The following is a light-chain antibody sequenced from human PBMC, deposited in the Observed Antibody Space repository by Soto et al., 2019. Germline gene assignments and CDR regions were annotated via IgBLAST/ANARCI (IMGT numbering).Light chain of an antibody. CDR1: SSNIGAGYE. Sequence: QSVLTQPPSVSGAPGQRVTISCTGSSSNIGAGYEVHWYQQIPGTDPKLLIYGNTNRPSGVPDRFSASKSGTSASLAITGLQAEDEADYYCQSYESSLSGWIFGGGTKLTVL. CDR2: GNT. CDR3: QSYESSLSGWI. V-gene: IGLV1-40*01. J-gene: IGLJ2*01.